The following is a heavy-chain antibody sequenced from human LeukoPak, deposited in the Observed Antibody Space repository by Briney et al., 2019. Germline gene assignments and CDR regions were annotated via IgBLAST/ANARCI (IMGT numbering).Heavy chain of an antibody. CDR3: ARGPPYYYDTDDAFDI. CDR2: IYLDGSRA. V-gene: IGHV3-7*01. D-gene: IGHD3-22*01. J-gene: IGHJ3*02. Sequence: PGGSLRLSCAVSGFTFSNYWMSWARQSPGKGLEWVANIYLDGSRAYYVDSVKGRFTISRDNAKNSLFLQMNSLSAEDTAVYYCARGPPYYYDTDDAFDIWGQGTMVTVSS. CDR1: GFTFSNYW.